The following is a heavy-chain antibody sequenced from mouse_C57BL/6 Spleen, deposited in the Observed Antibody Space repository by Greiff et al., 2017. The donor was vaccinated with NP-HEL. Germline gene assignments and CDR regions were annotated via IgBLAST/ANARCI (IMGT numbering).Heavy chain of an antibody. CDR3: ARPLYGSSYYWYFDV. CDR1: GYSITSGYY. Sequence: EVQLQESGPGLVKPSQSLSLTCSVTGYSITSGYYWNWIRQFPGNKLEWMGYISYDGSHNYNPSLKNRISITRDTSKNQFFLKLNSVTTEDTATYYCARPLYGSSYYWYFDVWGTGTTVTVSS. D-gene: IGHD1-1*01. CDR2: ISYDGSH. J-gene: IGHJ1*03. V-gene: IGHV3-6*01.